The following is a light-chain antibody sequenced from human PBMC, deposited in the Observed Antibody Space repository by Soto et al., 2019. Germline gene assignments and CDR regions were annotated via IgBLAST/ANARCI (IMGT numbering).Light chain of an antibody. CDR3: QQRSNWPPGYT. J-gene: IGKJ2*01. V-gene: IGKV3-11*01. Sequence: EIVLTQSPATLSLSPGERATLSCRASQSVSSYLAWYQQKPGQAPRLLIYDASTRATGIPARFSGSGSGTDFTLTISSLELEDFEVYSCQQRSNWPPGYTFGQGTKLEIK. CDR1: QSVSSY. CDR2: DAS.